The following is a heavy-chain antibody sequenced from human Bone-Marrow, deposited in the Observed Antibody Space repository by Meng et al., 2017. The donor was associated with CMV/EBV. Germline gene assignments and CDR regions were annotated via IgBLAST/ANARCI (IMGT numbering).Heavy chain of an antibody. D-gene: IGHD2-2*01. CDR2: ISGSGHNT. Sequence: GGSLRLSCAASGFTFSSYAMSWVRQAPGKGLEWVSAISGSGHNTYYADSVKGRFTISRDNSKNTLYLHMNSLRAEDTAVYYCAKAVAEDCSSTSCYDYGANPYGKHYYGLDVWGQGTTVTVSS. CDR3: AKAVAEDCSSTSCYDYGANPYGKHYYGLDV. J-gene: IGHJ6*02. V-gene: IGHV3-23*01. CDR1: GFTFSSYA.